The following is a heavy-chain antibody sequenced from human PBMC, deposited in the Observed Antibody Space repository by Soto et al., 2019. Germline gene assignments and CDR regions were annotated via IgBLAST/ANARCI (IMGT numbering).Heavy chain of an antibody. D-gene: IGHD6-6*01. Sequence: HPGGSLRLSCAASGFTFSSYAMSWVRQAPGKGLEWVSATSGGSTYYADSVKGRSTISRDNSKNTLYLQMNSLRAEDTAVYYCAKYGKSYSSSSVHYYGMDVWGPGTTVTVSS. J-gene: IGHJ6*02. CDR2: TSGGST. V-gene: IGHV3-23*01. CDR1: GFTFSSYA. CDR3: AKYGKSYSSSSVHYYGMDV.